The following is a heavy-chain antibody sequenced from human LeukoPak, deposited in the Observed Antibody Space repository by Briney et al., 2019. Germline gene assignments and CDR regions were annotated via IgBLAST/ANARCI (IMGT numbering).Heavy chain of an antibody. CDR1: GYTFTGYY. Sequence: GASVKVSCKASGYTFTGYYMHWVRQAPGQGLEWMGWISAYNGNTNYAQKFQGRVTITADKSTSTAYMELSSLRSEDTAVYYCARGLYGDYAWDYYYYMDVWGKGTTVTVSS. CDR2: ISAYNGNT. V-gene: IGHV1-18*04. D-gene: IGHD4-17*01. J-gene: IGHJ6*03. CDR3: ARGLYGDYAWDYYYYMDV.